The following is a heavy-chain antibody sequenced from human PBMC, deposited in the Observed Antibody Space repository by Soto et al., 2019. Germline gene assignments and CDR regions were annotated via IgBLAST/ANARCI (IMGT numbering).Heavy chain of an antibody. J-gene: IGHJ4*02. CDR1: GFTFSSYG. CDR2: IWYDGSNK. V-gene: IGHV3-33*01. Sequence: QVQLVESGGGVVQPGRSLRLSCAASGFTFSSYGMHWVRQAPGKGLEWVAVIWYDGSNKYYADSVKGRFTISRDNSKNTLYLQMNSLRAEDTAVYCCARDLVVRGAAGYWGQGTLVTVSS. D-gene: IGHD3-10*01. CDR3: ARDLVVRGAAGY.